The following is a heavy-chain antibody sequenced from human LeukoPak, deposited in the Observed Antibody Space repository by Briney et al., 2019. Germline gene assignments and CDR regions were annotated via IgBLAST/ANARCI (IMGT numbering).Heavy chain of an antibody. D-gene: IGHD3-10*01. J-gene: IGHJ4*02. CDR2: INHSGST. CDR3: ARVMSDYYGSGSYSYFDY. V-gene: IGHV4-34*09. CDR1: GGSFSGYY. Sequence: SETLSLTCAVYGGSFSGYYWSWIRQPPGKGLEWIGEINHSGSTNYNPSLKSRVTISLDTSKNHFSLKLSSVTAADTAVYYCARVMSDYYGSGSYSYFDYWGQGTLVTVSS.